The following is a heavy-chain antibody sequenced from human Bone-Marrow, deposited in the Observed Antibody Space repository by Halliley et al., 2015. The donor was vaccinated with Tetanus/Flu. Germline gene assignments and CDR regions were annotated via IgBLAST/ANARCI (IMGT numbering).Heavy chain of an antibody. Sequence: APSGFTLSSYAMTWVRQAPGKGLEWVSGISGSGGDTYYADAVKGRFTISRDNSKSTLYLQMNSLRGEDTAVYFCAKSLVPGSGYEAIPDYWGQGTLVTVSS. CDR2: ISGSGGDT. V-gene: IGHV3-23*01. J-gene: IGHJ4*02. CDR1: GFTLSSYA. D-gene: IGHD3-3*01. CDR3: AKSLVPGSGYEAIPDY.